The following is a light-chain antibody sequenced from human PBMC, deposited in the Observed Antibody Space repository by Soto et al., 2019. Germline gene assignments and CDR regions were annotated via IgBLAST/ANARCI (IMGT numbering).Light chain of an antibody. V-gene: IGKV3-15*01. CDR3: QQYNIWPPKFI. Sequence: DIVMTQSPATLSASPGETVTLSCRASQTVYNNLAWYQQKPGQAPRLLIFDASTRATGIPARLSGSGSGTEFTLTISSLQSEDFAVYYCQQYNIWPPKFIFGQGTKLEI. CDR2: DAS. J-gene: IGKJ2*01. CDR1: QTVYNN.